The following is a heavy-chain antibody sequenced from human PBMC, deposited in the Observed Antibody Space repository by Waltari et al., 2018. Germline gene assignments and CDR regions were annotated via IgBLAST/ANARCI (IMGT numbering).Heavy chain of an antibody. J-gene: IGHJ4*02. D-gene: IGHD2-21*01. CDR2: IIPIFGTA. CDR3: AREDLAYCGGDCHSGDY. V-gene: IGHV1-69*13. CDR1: GGTFSSYA. Sequence: QVQLVQSGAEVKKPGSSVKVSCKASGGTFSSYAISWVRQAPGQGLEWMGGIIPIFGTANYAQKFQGRVTITADESTSTAYMELSSLRSEDTAVYYCAREDLAYCGGDCHSGDYWGQGTLVTVSS.